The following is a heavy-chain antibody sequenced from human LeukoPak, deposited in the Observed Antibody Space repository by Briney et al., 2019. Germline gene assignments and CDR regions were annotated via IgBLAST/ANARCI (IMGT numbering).Heavy chain of an antibody. CDR2: ISSSSSYI. CDR3: ARDPHEQQLVRSNYYYYYMDV. D-gene: IGHD6-13*01. V-gene: IGHV3-21*01. CDR1: GFTFSSYS. Sequence: PGGSLRLSCAASGFTFSSYSMNWVRQAPGEGLEWVSSISSSSSYIYYADSVKGRFTISRDNAKNSLYLQMNSLRAEDTAVYYCARDPHEQQLVRSNYYYYYMDVWGKGTTVTVSS. J-gene: IGHJ6*03.